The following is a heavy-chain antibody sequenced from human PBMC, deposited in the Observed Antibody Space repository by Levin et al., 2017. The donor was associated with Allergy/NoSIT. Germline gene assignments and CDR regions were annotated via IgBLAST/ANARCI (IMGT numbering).Heavy chain of an antibody. CDR1: GFTFSSYA. CDR3: AKPYGNYVRPHFAY. D-gene: IGHD4-11*01. CDR2: ISDSGGNT. V-gene: IGHV3-23*01. Sequence: GESLKISCAASGFTFSSYAMSWVRQAPGKGLEWGSVISDSGGNTYYADSLKGRVPISRDNSKNTLYLQMKSLRAEDTAVYYCAKPYGNYVRPHFAYWGQGTLVTVSS. J-gene: IGHJ4*02.